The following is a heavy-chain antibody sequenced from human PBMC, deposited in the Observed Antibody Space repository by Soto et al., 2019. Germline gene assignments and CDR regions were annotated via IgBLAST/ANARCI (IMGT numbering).Heavy chain of an antibody. D-gene: IGHD5-12*01. CDR2: INPSDGDT. CDR3: AREGWLQHQSEFDY. CDR1: GYTFISYY. J-gene: IGHJ4*02. V-gene: IGHV1-46*03. Sequence: ASVKVSCKASGYTFISYYMHWVRQAPGQGLEWMGIINPSDGDTRYARNFQGRVTMTRDTSTSTAYMEMSSLISEDTAVYYCAREGWLQHQSEFDYWGQGTLVTVSS.